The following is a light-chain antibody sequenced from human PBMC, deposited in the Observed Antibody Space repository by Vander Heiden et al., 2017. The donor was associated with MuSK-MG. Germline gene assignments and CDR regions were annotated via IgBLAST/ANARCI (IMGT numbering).Light chain of an antibody. Sequence: DIQMTQSPSTLSASVGDRVTITCRASRSVGRWLAWYQQKPGTAPNLLIYDASTLESGVQSRFSGSDSGTEFTLTSNNLQAEDFATYYRLQYHTYSFGQGTKVEI. CDR1: RSVGRW. CDR3: LQYHTYS. CDR2: DAS. V-gene: IGKV1-5*01. J-gene: IGKJ1*01.